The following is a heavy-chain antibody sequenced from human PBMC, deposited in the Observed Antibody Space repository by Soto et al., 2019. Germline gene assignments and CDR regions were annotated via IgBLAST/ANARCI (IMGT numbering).Heavy chain of an antibody. CDR1: GFTFSSYG. CDR3: AKVQGYSSRNAFDI. CDR2: ISYDGSNK. D-gene: IGHD6-13*01. V-gene: IGHV3-30*18. Sequence: GGSLRLSCAASGFTFSSYGMHWVRQAPGKGLEWVAVISYDGSNKYYADSVKGRFTISRDNSKNTLYLQMNSLRAEDTAVYYCAKVQGYSSRNAFDIWGQGTMVTV. J-gene: IGHJ3*02.